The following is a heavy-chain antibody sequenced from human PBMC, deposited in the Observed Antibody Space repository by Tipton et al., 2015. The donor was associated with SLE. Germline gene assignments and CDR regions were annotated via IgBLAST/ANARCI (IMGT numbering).Heavy chain of an antibody. D-gene: IGHD1-26*01. CDR2: ISYSGST. V-gene: IGHV4-39*07. CDR1: GDSISSSGYY. J-gene: IGHJ5*02. CDR3: ARSLSRKWTLDR. Sequence: TLSLTCTVSGDSISSSGYYWAWIRQPPGKGLEWIGSISYSGSTYYNPSLKSRVTISVDTSKNQFSPKLSSVTAADTAVYYCARSLSRKWTLDRWGQGTLVTVSS.